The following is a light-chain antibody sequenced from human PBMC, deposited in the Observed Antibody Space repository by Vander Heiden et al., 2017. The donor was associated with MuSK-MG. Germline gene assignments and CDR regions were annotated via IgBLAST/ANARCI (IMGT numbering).Light chain of an antibody. CDR3: HSYDTSLSGWV. V-gene: IGLV1-40*01. CDR2: GNN. J-gene: IGLJ3*02. Sequence: QSVLTQPPSVSGAPGQRVPISCTGGSSNIGAGFDVHWYQQLPGTAPKLLIYGNNNRPSGVPDRFSGSKSGTSASLAITGLQAEDEADYYCHSYDTSLSGWVFGGGTDLIVL. CDR1: SSNIGAGFD.